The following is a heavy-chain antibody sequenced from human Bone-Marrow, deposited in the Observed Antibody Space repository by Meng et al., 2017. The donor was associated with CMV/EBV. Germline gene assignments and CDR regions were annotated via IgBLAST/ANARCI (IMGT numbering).Heavy chain of an antibody. CDR2: ISGSGGST. J-gene: IGHJ4*02. CDR3: AKDLWGRRSTISGVVIIPPYFDY. Sequence: GGSLRLSCAASGFTFSSYEMNWVRQAPGKGLEWVSAISGSGGSTDYADSVKGRFTISRDNSKNTLYLQMNSLRGEDTAVYYCAKDLWGRRSTISGVVIIPPYFDYWGQGTLVTVSS. V-gene: IGHV3-23*01. D-gene: IGHD3-3*01. CDR1: GFTFSSYE.